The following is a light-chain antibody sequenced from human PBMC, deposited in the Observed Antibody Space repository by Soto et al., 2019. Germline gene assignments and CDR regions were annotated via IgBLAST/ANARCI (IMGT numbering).Light chain of an antibody. V-gene: IGLV1-47*01. CDR3: ASWDGSLTGWV. CDR1: SSNIGSSS. J-gene: IGLJ3*02. Sequence: QLVLTQPPSVSGTPGQTVTISCSGSSSNIGSSSVYWYQQLPGTAPKVLIYRNNQRPSGVPDRFSGSKSGTSASLAISGLRSEDEADYSCASWDGSLTGWVFGGGTKVTVL. CDR2: RNN.